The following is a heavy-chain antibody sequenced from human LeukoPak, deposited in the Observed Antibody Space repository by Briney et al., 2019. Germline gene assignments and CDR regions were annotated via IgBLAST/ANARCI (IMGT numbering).Heavy chain of an antibody. V-gene: IGHV4-59*08. CDR2: IYYSGST. D-gene: IGHD5-18*01. J-gene: IGHJ4*02. CDR3: SQLWSTD. CDR1: GGSISRYY. Sequence: SETLSLTCSVSGGSISRYYWSWIRQPPGKGLEWIGHIYYSGSTNYNPSLKSRVTISVDTFKNQFSLKLSSVTAADTAVYYCSQLWSTDWGQGTLVTVSS.